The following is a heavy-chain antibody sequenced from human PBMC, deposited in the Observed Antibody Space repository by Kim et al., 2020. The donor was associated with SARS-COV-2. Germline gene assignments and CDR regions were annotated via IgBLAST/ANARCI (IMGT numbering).Heavy chain of an antibody. CDR1: GGSISSYY. CDR2: IYYSGST. V-gene: IGHV4-59*08. J-gene: IGHJ3*02. D-gene: IGHD2-2*01. CDR3: ARESHCSSTSCPGAFDI. Sequence: SETLSLTCTVSGGSISSYYWSSIRQPPGKGLEWIGYIYYSGSTNYNPSLKSRVTISVDTSKNQFSLKLSSVTAADTAVYYCARESHCSSTSCPGAFDIWGQGTMVTVSS.